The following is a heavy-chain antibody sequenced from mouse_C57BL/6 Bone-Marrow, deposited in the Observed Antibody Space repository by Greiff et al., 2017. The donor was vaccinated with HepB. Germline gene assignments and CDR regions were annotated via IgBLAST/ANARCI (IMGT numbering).Heavy chain of an antibody. J-gene: IGHJ3*01. V-gene: IGHV1-54*01. D-gene: IGHD4-1*01. CDR1: GYAFTNYL. Sequence: QVQLKESGAELVRPGTSVKVSCKASGYAFTNYLIEWVKQRPGQGLEWIGVINPGSGGTNYNVKFKGKATLTADKSSSTAYMQLSSLTSEDSVVYFGAREELWDVGFAYWGQGTLVTVSA. CDR3: AREELWDVGFAY. CDR2: INPGSGGT.